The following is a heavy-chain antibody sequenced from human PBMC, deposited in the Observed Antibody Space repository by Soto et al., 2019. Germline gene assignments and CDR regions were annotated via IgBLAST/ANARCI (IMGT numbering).Heavy chain of an antibody. D-gene: IGHD2-2*02. CDR1: GVTFSSYG. V-gene: IGHV3-21*01. J-gene: IGHJ6*02. CDR3: AGGGYWSRTSCYREGYYHYYGMDV. Sequence: PGGSLGLCCAASGVTFSSYGMNWVGQAPGKGLEWVSSISSSSSYIYYADSVKGRFTISRDNAKNSLYLQMNSLRAEDTAVYYWAGGGYWSRTSCYREGYYHYYGMDVWGQGSTVTGSS. CDR2: ISSSSSYI.